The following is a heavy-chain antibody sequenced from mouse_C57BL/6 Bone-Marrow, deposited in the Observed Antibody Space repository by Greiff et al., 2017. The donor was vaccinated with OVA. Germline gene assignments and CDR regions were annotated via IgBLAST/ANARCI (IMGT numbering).Heavy chain of an antibody. Sequence: EVKVVESGGGLVQPKGSLKLSCAASGFSFNTYAMNWVRQAPGKGVEWVARIRSKSNNYATYYADSVKDRFTISRDDSESLLYLQMNNLQTEDTAMYYCVRHWYGYHWYFDVWGTGTTVTVSS. CDR1: GFSFNTYA. CDR3: VRHWYGYHWYFDV. V-gene: IGHV10-1*01. D-gene: IGHD2-2*01. CDR2: IRSKSNNYAT. J-gene: IGHJ1*03.